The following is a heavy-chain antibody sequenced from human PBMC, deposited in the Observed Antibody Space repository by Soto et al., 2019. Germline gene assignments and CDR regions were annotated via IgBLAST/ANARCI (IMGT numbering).Heavy chain of an antibody. CDR2: ISYDGSNK. D-gene: IGHD6-19*01. CDR1: GFTFSSYG. CDR3: ASEPYSSSY. J-gene: IGHJ4*02. Sequence: PGGSLRLSCAASGFTFSSYGMHWVRQAPGKGLEWVAVISYDGSNKYYADSVKGRFTISRDNAKNTLYLQMNSLRAEDTAVYYCASEPYSSSYWGQGTLVTVSS. V-gene: IGHV3-30*03.